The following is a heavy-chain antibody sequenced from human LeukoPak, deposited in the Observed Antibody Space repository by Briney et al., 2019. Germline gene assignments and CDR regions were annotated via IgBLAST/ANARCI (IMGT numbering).Heavy chain of an antibody. D-gene: IGHD2-15*01. Sequence: GESLKISCKGSGYSFTSYWITWVRQMPGKGLEWMGRIDPSDSYTNYSPSFQGHVTISADKSISTAYLQWSSLKASDTAMHYCARPDRGSAFDIWGQGTMVTVSS. CDR1: GYSFTSYW. V-gene: IGHV5-10-1*01. CDR3: ARPDRGSAFDI. J-gene: IGHJ3*02. CDR2: IDPSDSYT.